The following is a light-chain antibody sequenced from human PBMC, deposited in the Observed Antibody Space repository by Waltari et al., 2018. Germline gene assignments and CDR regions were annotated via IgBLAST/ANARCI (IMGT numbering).Light chain of an antibody. Sequence: DVVVTQSPDSLAVSLGERATLKCKSSQNVNNKLAWYQQKPGQPPNLLIYWASTRASGVPDRFSVSESGTDFTLTISSLQADDVAVYYCQQYDNTPFTFGPGTKVDIK. CDR3: QQYDNTPFT. J-gene: IGKJ3*01. V-gene: IGKV4-1*01. CDR2: WAS. CDR1: QNVNNK.